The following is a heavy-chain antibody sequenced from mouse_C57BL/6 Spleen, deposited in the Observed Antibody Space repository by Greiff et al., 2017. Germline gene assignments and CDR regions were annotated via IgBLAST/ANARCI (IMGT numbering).Heavy chain of an antibody. CDR2: IWSGGST. D-gene: IGHD1-1*01. CDR3: ARCYGSEGYFDV. CDR1: GFSLTSYG. J-gene: IGHJ1*03. Sequence: VQRVESGPGLVQPSQSLSITCTVSGFSLTSYGVHWVRQSPGKGLEWLGVIWSGGSTDYNAAFISRLSISKDNSKSQVFFKMNSLQADDTAIYYCARCYGSEGYFDVWGTGTTVTVSS. V-gene: IGHV2-2*01.